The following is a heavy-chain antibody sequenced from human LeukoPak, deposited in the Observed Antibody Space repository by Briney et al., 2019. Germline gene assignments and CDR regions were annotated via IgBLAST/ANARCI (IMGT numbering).Heavy chain of an antibody. CDR3: AREISGWYYFDY. CDR2: ISSSSSYI. CDR1: GFTFSSYS. V-gene: IGHV3-21*01. D-gene: IGHD6-19*01. Sequence: PGGSLRLSCAASGFTFSSYSMNRVRQAPGKGLEWVSSISSSSSYIYYADSVKGRFTISRDNAKNSLYLQMNSLRAEDTAVYYCAREISGWYYFDYWGQGTLVTVSS. J-gene: IGHJ4*02.